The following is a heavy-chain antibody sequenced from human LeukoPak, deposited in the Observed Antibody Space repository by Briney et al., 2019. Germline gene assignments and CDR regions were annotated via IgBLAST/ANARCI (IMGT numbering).Heavy chain of an antibody. CDR1: GGSISSGGYY. V-gene: IGHV4-39*07. CDR3: ARNADYCLDY. D-gene: IGHD4/OR15-4a*01. J-gene: IGHJ4*02. CDR2: IHHSGST. Sequence: SETLSLTCTVSGGSISSGGYYWSWIRQPPGKGLEWIGEIHHSGSTNYNPSLRSRVTISVDTSKNQFSLELTSVTAADTAIYYCARNADYCLDYWGQGTLVTVSS.